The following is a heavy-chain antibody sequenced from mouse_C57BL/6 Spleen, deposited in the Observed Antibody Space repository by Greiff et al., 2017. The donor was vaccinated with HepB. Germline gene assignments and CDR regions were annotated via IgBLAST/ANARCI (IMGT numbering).Heavy chain of an antibody. CDR3: ARRDYYYYGSSYPDFDY. CDR1: GYTFTSYW. D-gene: IGHD1-1*01. J-gene: IGHJ2*01. Sequence: QVQLQQPGAELVKPGASVKKSCKASGYTFTSYWITWVKQRPGQGLEWIGDIYPGSGSTNYNEKFKSKATLTVDTSSSTAYMQLSSLTSEDSAVYYCARRDYYYYGSSYPDFDYWGQGTTLTVSS. V-gene: IGHV1-55*01. CDR2: IYPGSGST.